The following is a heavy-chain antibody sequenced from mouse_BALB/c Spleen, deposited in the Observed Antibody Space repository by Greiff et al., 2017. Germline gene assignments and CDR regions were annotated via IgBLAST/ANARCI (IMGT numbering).Heavy chain of an antibody. CDR1: GFSLTSYG. Sequence: VQLKESGPGLVQPSQSLSITCTVSGFSLTSYGVHWVRQSPGKGLEWLGVIWSGGSTDYNAAFISRLSISKDNSKSQVFFKMNSLQANDTAIYYCARNGGGGYYYAMDYWGQGTSVTVSS. J-gene: IGHJ4*01. CDR3: ARNGGGGYYYAMDY. V-gene: IGHV2-2*02. CDR2: IWSGGST. D-gene: IGHD1-1*02.